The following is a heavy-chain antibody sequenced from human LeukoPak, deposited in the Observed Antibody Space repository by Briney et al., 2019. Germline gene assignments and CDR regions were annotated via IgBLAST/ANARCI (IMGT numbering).Heavy chain of an antibody. J-gene: IGHJ5*02. V-gene: IGHV3-7*01. D-gene: IGHD2-2*03. CDR1: GFTFSSYW. CDR3: ARALGIVVVPASAANWFDP. Sequence: GGSLRLSCAASGFTFSSYWMSWVRQAPGKGLEWVANIKQDGSEKYYVDSVKGRFTISRDNAKNSLYLQMNSLRAEDTAVYYFARALGIVVVPASAANWFDPWGQGTLVTVSS. CDR2: IKQDGSEK.